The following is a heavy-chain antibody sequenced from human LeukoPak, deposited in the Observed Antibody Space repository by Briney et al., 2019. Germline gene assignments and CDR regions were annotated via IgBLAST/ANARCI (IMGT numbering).Heavy chain of an antibody. V-gene: IGHV3-30*18. J-gene: IGHJ4*02. CDR2: ISYDGSNK. CDR3: AKGLWQQLPTLFQY. Sequence: GGSLRLSCAASGFTFSSHSMNWVRQAPGKGLEWVAVISYDGSNKYYADSVKGRFTISRDNSKNTLYLQMNSLRAEDTAVYYCAKGLWQQLPTLFQYWGQGTLVTVSS. CDR1: GFTFSSHS. D-gene: IGHD6-13*01.